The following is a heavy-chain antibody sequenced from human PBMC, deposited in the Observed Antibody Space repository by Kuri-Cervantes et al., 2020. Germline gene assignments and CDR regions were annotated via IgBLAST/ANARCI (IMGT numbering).Heavy chain of an antibody. Sequence: GEFLKISCEASGFTFSSYSMHWVRQAQGKGLEWVAVIWYDGSNKYYADSVKGRFTISRDNYKNTLYLQLHSQRAEDTTVYYCARDLMYHFDYWGQGTLVTVSS. V-gene: IGHV3-33*08. CDR3: ARDLMYHFDY. CDR2: IWYDGSNK. CDR1: GFTFSSYS. J-gene: IGHJ4*02. D-gene: IGHD2-2*01.